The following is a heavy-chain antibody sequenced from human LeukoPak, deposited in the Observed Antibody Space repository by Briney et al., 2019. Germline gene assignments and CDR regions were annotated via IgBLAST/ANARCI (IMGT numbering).Heavy chain of an antibody. D-gene: IGHD5/OR15-5a*01. CDR1: DGSISSVNHY. Sequence: SQTLSLNCAVSDGSISSVNHYWSWIRQPAGKGLEWIGRIYSTGSTNYNPSLKSRVTISIDTSKRQSSLKLSSVTATDTAIYYCARGVSTINFDYWGQGTLVTVSS. CDR3: ARGVSTINFDY. V-gene: IGHV4-61*02. J-gene: IGHJ4*02. CDR2: IYSTGST.